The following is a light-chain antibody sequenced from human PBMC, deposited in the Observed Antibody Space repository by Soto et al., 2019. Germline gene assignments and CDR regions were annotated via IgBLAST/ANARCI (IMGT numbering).Light chain of an antibody. CDR2: GNS. CDR3: QSYDSSLSGSV. J-gene: IGLJ3*02. Sequence: QSVLTQPPSVSGAPGQRVTISCTGSSSNIGAGYDVHWYQQLPGTAPKLLIYGNSNRPSGVPDRFSGSKSGTSASLAITGLQAEDAADYYCQSYDSSLSGSVLGGEPKLTVL. V-gene: IGLV1-40*01. CDR1: SSNIGAGYD.